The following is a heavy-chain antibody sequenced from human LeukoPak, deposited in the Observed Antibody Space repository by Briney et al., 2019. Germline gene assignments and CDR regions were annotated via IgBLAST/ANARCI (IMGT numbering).Heavy chain of an antibody. J-gene: IGHJ4*02. D-gene: IGHD4-23*01. V-gene: IGHV4-34*01. CDR2: INHSGST. CDR3: ARAPDYGGKLDY. Sequence: SETLSLTCAVYGGSFSGYYWSWIRQPPGKGLEWIGEINHSGSTNYNPSLKSRVTISVDTSKNQFSLRLTSVTAADTAMYYCARAPDYGGKLDYWGQGTLITVSS. CDR1: GGSFSGYY.